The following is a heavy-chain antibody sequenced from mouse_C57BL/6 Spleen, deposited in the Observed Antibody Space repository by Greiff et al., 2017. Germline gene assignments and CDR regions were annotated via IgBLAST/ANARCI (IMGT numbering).Heavy chain of an antibody. D-gene: IGHD1-1*01. V-gene: IGHV1-55*01. CDR2: IYPGSGST. CDR3: AFHYYGSSWAY. J-gene: IGHJ3*01. Sequence: QVQLQQSGAELVKPGASVKMSCKASGYTFTSYWITWVKQRPGQGLEWIGDIYPGSGSTNYNEKFKSKATLTVDTSSSTAYMQLSSLTSEDSAVYYCAFHYYGSSWAYWGQGTLVTVSA. CDR1: GYTFTSYW.